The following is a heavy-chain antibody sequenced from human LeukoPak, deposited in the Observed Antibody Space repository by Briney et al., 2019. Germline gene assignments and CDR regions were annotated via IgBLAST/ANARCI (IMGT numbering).Heavy chain of an antibody. CDR3: ARGMSDYGGNQDFDY. CDR1: GGSFSGYY. D-gene: IGHD4-23*01. CDR2: INHSGST. V-gene: IGHV4-34*01. J-gene: IGHJ4*02. Sequence: SETLSLTCAVYGGSFSGYYWSWIRQPPGKGLEWIGEINHSGSTNYNPSLKSRVTISVDTSKIQFSLKLSSVTAADTAVYYCARGMSDYGGNQDFDYWGQGTLVTVSS.